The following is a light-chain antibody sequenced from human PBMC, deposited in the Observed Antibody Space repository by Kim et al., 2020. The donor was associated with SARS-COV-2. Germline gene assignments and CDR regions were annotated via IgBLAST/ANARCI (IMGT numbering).Light chain of an antibody. CDR1: QSSGTW. CDR3: QQYNRYPYI. V-gene: IGKV1-5*03. CDR2: QTS. Sequence: SASIGDRVTITCRASQSSGTWLAWYQQKPGKAPKLLIYQTSRLESGVPSTFSGSGSGAEFTLTISSLQPDDFATYYCQQYNRYPYIFGQGTKLEI. J-gene: IGKJ2*01.